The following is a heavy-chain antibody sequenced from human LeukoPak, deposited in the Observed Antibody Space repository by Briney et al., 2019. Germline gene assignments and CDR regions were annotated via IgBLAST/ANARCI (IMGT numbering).Heavy chain of an antibody. CDR2: INPSGGST. J-gene: IGHJ3*02. CDR1: GYSLTTCY. D-gene: IGHD5-24*01. V-gene: IGHV1-46*01. Sequence: ASVKVSCKASGYSLTTCYIHWVRQAPGQGLEWMGIINPSGGSTSYAQKFQGRVTMTRDTSTSTVSMELSSLRSEDTAVYYCARGGPGVDGYNYAFDIWGQGTRVTVSS. CDR3: ARGGPGVDGYNYAFDI.